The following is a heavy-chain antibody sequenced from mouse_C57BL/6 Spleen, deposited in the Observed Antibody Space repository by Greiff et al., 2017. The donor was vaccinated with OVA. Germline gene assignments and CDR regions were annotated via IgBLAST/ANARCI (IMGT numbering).Heavy chain of an antibody. CDR2: IYPRSGNT. CDR1: GYTFTSYG. Sequence: QVQLQQSGAELARPGASVKLSCKASGYTFTSYGISWVKQRTGQGLEWIGEIYPRSGNTYYNEKFKGKATLTADKSSSTAYMELRSLTSEDSAVYYCARSEDYDVWFAYWGQGTLVTVSA. D-gene: IGHD2-4*01. V-gene: IGHV1-81*01. CDR3: ARSEDYDVWFAY. J-gene: IGHJ3*01.